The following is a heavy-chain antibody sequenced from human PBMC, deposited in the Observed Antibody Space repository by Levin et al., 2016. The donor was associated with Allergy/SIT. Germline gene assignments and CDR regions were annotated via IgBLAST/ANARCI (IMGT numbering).Heavy chain of an antibody. D-gene: IGHD6-19*01. J-gene: IGHJ5*02. CDR2: IDYSGNT. Sequence: SETLSLTCTVSGGSISRYYWSWIRQPPGKGLEWIGYIDYSGNTNYNPSLKSRVTISVDTSKNQFSLKLSSVTAADTAVYFCARGSSGWYNWFDPWGQGTLVTVSS. CDR1: GGSISRYY. V-gene: IGHV4-59*01. CDR3: ARGSSGWYNWFDP.